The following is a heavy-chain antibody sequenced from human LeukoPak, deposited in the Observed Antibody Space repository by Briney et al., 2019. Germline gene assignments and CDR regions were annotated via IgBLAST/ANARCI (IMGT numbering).Heavy chain of an antibody. J-gene: IGHJ4*02. CDR3: AKASSNYFYYFEY. Sequence: PGGSLRLSCVASGFXFSSSDIHWVRQAPGKGLEWVAVISYDATNKYYADSVKGRFTLSRDNSKNTLYLETNTLRDEDTAVYYCAKASSNYFYYFEYWGQGTLVTVSS. CDR2: ISYDATNK. D-gene: IGHD2/OR15-2a*01. CDR1: GFXFSSSD. V-gene: IGHV3-30*18.